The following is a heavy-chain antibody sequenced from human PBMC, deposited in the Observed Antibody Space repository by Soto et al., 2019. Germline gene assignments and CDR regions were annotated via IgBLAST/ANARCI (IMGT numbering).Heavy chain of an antibody. V-gene: IGHV3-33*01. J-gene: IGHJ6*02. CDR1: GFTFSSYG. CDR2: IWYDGSNK. D-gene: IGHD3-10*01. Sequence: QVQLVESGGGVVQPGRSLRLSCAASGFTFSSYGMHWVRQAPGKGLEWVAVIWYDGSNKYYADSVKGRFTISRDNSKNTLYLQMNCLGAEDTAVYYCASDSRYGSGSYNYRSRGDHGMDVWGQGTTVTVSS. CDR3: ASDSRYGSGSYNYRSRGDHGMDV.